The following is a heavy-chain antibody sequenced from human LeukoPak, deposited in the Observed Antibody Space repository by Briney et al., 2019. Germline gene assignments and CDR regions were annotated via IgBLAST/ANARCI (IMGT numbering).Heavy chain of an antibody. CDR3: ARDRSAEYYFDY. J-gene: IGHJ4*02. CDR2: ISGSSSYI. Sequence: GGSLRLSCAASGFIFSSYTMNWVRQAPGKGLEWVSSISGSSSYIYYADSAKGRFTISRDNAKNSLFLQMNSLRAEDTAVYYCARDRSAEYYFDYWGQGTLVTVSA. CDR1: GFIFSSYT. V-gene: IGHV3-21*01. D-gene: IGHD3-3*01.